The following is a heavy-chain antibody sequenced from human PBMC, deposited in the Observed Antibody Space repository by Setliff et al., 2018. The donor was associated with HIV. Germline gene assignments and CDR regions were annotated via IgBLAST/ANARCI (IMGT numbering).Heavy chain of an antibody. CDR1: GGTFSSYS. CDR3: ARGGVTVAGTSYYYGMDV. V-gene: IGHV1-69*13. CDR2: IIPIYGTP. D-gene: IGHD6-19*01. J-gene: IGHJ6*02. Sequence: GASVKVSCKASGGTFSSYSINWVRQAPGQGLEWMGGIIPIYGTPIYAQKFQGRVTITADESTSTAYMELSSLRSDDTAVYYCARGGVTVAGTSYYYGMDVWGQGTTVTVSS.